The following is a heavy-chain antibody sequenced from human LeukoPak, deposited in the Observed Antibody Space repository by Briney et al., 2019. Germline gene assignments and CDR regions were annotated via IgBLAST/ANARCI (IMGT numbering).Heavy chain of an antibody. J-gene: IGHJ4*02. CDR3: ARVGAPGYYDSSGYYLDY. Sequence: GGSLRLSCAASGFTFSSYEMNWVRQAPGKGLEWVSYISSSSSTIYYADSVKGRFTISRDNAKNSLYLQMNSLRAEDTAVYYCARVGAPGYYDSSGYYLDYWGQGTLVTVSS. CDR2: ISSSSSTI. CDR1: GFTFSSYE. V-gene: IGHV3-48*01. D-gene: IGHD3-22*01.